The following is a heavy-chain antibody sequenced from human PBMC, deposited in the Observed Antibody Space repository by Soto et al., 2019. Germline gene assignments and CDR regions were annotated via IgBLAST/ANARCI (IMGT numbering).Heavy chain of an antibody. J-gene: IGHJ4*02. V-gene: IGHV3-30-3*01. Sequence: QVQLVESGGGVVQPGRSLRLSCAASGFTFSSYAMHWVRQAPGKGLEWVAVISYDGSNKYYADSVKGRFTISRDNSKNTLYLQMNSLRAEDTAVYYCAREWELLIDYWGQGTLVTVSS. CDR1: GFTFSSYA. CDR2: ISYDGSNK. CDR3: AREWELLIDY. D-gene: IGHD1-26*01.